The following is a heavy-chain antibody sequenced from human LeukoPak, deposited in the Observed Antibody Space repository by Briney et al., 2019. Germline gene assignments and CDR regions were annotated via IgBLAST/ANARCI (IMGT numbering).Heavy chain of an antibody. D-gene: IGHD2-15*01. V-gene: IGHV3-73*01. CDR1: GFTFSGSA. CDR2: IDKKDNLYAT. Sequence: GGSLRLSCAASGFTFSGSAVHWVRQSSGKGLEWVGHIDKKDNLYATAYAESVKGRFTISRDDSKGTAFLHMDSLKTEDTALYYCTRDRGTYNRFDPWGQGTLVTVSS. J-gene: IGHJ5*02. CDR3: TRDRGTYNRFDP.